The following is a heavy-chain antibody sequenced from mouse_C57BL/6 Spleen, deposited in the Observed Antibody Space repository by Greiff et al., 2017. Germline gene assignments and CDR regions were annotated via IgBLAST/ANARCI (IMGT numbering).Heavy chain of an antibody. V-gene: IGHV14-2*01. CDR3: ARSGFITTVVDAMDY. Sequence: VQLQQSGAELVKPGASVKLSCTASGFNIKDYYMHWVKQRTEQGLEWIGRIDPEDGETKYAPKFQGKATITADTSSNTAYLQLSSLTSADTAFYYCARSGFITTVVDAMDYWGQGTSVTVSS. D-gene: IGHD1-1*01. CDR1: GFNIKDYY. CDR2: IDPEDGET. J-gene: IGHJ4*01.